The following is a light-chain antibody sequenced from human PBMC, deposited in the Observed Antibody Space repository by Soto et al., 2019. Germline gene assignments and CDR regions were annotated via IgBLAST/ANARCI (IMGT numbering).Light chain of an antibody. V-gene: IGKV1-39*01. CDR3: QQSYNTQLA. Sequence: DIQMPQFPSSLSASVGDRVTITCRASQNIYSYLNWYQQKPGRAPKLLIYSASNLQRGVPSRFSAGGSGTDFSLTISTLQPEDFAVYFCQQSYNTQLAFAQGTKVEIK. CDR2: SAS. J-gene: IGKJ1*01. CDR1: QNIYSY.